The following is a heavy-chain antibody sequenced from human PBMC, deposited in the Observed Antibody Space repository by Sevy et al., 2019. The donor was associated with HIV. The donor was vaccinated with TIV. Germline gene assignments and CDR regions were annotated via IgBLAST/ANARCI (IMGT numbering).Heavy chain of an antibody. CDR3: ARDAWEGRYSRGHNWFDP. CDR1: GFTFSDYY. Sequence: GGSLRLSCAASGFTFSDYYMSWIRQAPGKGLEWVSYISGLTNYINYADSVKGRFTISRDNAKNSLYLQMNSLRVEDTAVYYCARDAWEGRYSRGHNWFDPWGQGTLVTVSS. V-gene: IGHV3-11*06. D-gene: IGHD3-22*01. CDR2: ISGLTNYI. J-gene: IGHJ5*02.